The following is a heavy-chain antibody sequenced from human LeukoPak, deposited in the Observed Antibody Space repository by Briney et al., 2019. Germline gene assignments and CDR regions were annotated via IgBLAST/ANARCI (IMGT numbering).Heavy chain of an antibody. CDR3: ARPYCSSTSCYENWFDL. D-gene: IGHD2-2*01. CDR2: INPNSGGT. CDR1: GYTFTGYY. J-gene: IGHJ5*02. Sequence: ASVTVSCKASGYTFTGYYMHWVRQAPGQGLEWMGWINPNSGGTNYAQKFQGRVTMTRDTSISTAYMELSRLRSDDTAAYYCARPYCSSTSCYENWFDLWGQGTLVTVSS. V-gene: IGHV1-2*02.